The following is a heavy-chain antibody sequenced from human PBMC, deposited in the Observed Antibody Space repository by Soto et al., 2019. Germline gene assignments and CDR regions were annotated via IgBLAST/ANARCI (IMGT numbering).Heavy chain of an antibody. CDR1: GCTFISYW. D-gene: IGHD4-17*01. Sequence: PGGSLRLSCAASGCTFISYWMHWVRQAPGKGLEWVSAISGSGGSTYYADSVKGRFTISRDNSKNTLYLQMNSLRAEDTAVYYCAKVSGDYDDFFDYWGQGTLVTVSS. CDR2: ISGSGGST. V-gene: IGHV3-23*01. CDR3: AKVSGDYDDFFDY. J-gene: IGHJ4*02.